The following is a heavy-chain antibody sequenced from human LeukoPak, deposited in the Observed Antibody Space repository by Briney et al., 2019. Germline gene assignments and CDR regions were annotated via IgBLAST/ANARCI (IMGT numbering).Heavy chain of an antibody. V-gene: IGHV4-31*03. CDR3: ASSGSYSPLDY. J-gene: IGHJ4*02. CDR1: GGSISSGGHY. CDR2: IYDGGST. D-gene: IGHD1-26*01. Sequence: PSETLSLTCTVSGGSISSGGHYWSWIRQHPGKGLEWIGYIYDGGSTYYKPSLQSRVTIAVDTSKNQFSLKLSSVTAADTAVYYCASSGSYSPLDYWGQGTLVTVSS.